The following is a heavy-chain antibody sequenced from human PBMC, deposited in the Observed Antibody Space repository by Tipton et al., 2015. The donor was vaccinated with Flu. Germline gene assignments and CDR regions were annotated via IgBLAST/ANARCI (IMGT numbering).Heavy chain of an antibody. CDR1: GGSISSHY. J-gene: IGHJ4*02. CDR3: ARGDGSPSY. V-gene: IGHV4-59*11. D-gene: IGHD2-15*01. Sequence: TLSLTCTVSGGSISSHYWSWIRQPPGKGLEWIGYIYFTGSTNYNPSLKSRVTISVDMSKNQFSLKLTSVTAADTAVYYCARGDGSPSYWGQGTLVTVSS. CDR2: IYFTGST.